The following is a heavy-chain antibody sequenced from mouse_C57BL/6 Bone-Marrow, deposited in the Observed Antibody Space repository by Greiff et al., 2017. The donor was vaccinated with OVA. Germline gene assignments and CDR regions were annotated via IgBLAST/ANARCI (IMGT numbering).Heavy chain of an antibody. J-gene: IGHJ3*01. CDR1: GYTFTSYW. Sequence: VQLQQPGAELVRPGTSVKLSCKASGYTFTSYWMHWVKQRPGQGLEWIGVIDPSDSYTNYNQKFKGKATLTVDTSSSTAYMQLSSLTSEDSAVYYCARPRYYGSSPFAYWGQGTLVTVSA. D-gene: IGHD1-1*01. CDR3: ARPRYYGSSPFAY. V-gene: IGHV1-59*01. CDR2: IDPSDSYT.